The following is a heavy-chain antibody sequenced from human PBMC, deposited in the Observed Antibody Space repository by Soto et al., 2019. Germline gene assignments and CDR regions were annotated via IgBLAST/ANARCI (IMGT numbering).Heavy chain of an antibody. D-gene: IGHD3-16*01. Sequence: QVHLVQSGAEVKKPGASVKVSCTASGYTFTNFGISWVRQAPGQGLEWMGWISAYNGNTNYAQKFQCTVTLTTARSVSTAYMELRSLISDDTAVYYCARGGTPLDHGGQGTLVPVSS. CDR3: ARGGTPLDH. CDR1: GYTFTNFG. CDR2: ISAYNGNT. J-gene: IGHJ4*02. V-gene: IGHV1-18*01.